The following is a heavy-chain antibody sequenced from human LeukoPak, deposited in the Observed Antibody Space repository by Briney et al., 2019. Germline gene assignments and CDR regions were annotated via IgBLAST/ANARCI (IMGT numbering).Heavy chain of an antibody. CDR2: IHPKSGGT. J-gene: IGHJ2*01. Sequence: ASVKVSCKASGYTFTGYYMHWVRQAPGQGLEWMGWIHPKSGGTNYAQKFQGRVTMTRDTSITTAYMELRCLRRGDAAVFYCASGGSTGNWYFDLWGRGTLVTVSS. V-gene: IGHV1-2*02. D-gene: IGHD3-16*01. CDR3: ASGGSTGNWYFDL. CDR1: GYTFTGYY.